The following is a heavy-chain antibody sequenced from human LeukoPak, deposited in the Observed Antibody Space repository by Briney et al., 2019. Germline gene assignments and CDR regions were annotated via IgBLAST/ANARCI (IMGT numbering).Heavy chain of an antibody. D-gene: IGHD3-3*01. J-gene: IGHJ6*03. V-gene: IGHV5-51*01. CDR3: ARLPPIFGVVNYYYYYMGV. CDR2: IYPGDSDT. CDR1: GYSFTSYW. Sequence: GESLKISCKGSGYSFTSYWIGWVRQMPGKGLEWMGIIYPGDSDTRYSPSFQGQVTISADKSISTAYLQWSSLKASDTAMYYCARLPPIFGVVNYYYYYMGVWGKGTTVTVSS.